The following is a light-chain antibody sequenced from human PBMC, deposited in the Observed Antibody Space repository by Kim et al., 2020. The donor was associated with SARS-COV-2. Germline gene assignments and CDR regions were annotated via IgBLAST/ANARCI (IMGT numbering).Light chain of an antibody. V-gene: IGKV3-15*01. CDR2: DAS. Sequence: EIVMTQSPATLSVSPGDRATLSCRASQSISSNLAWYQQKPGQAPRLLIYDASTRATGIPARFSASGSGTEFTLTISTLQSEDFAVYHCQQYNDWPPMYTFGQGTKVE. CDR3: QQYNDWPPMYT. J-gene: IGKJ2*01. CDR1: QSISSN.